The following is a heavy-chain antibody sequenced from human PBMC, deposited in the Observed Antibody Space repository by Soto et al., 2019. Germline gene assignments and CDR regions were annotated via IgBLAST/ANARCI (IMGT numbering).Heavy chain of an antibody. CDR1: GGSISSGGYY. V-gene: IGHV4-31*03. J-gene: IGHJ5*02. CDR3: ARDRGQTCGTWFDP. D-gene: IGHD2-15*01. Sequence: QVQLQESGPGLVKPSQTLSLTCTVSGGSISSGGYYWSWIRQHPGKGLEWIGYIYYSGSTYYNPSLKSRLTISVDPSNNPFSLKLSSVAAAATAVYYCARDRGQTCGTWFDPWGQGTQVTVSS. CDR2: IYYSGST.